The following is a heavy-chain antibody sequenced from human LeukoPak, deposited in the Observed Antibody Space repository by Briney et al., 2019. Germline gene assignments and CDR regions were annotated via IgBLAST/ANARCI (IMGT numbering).Heavy chain of an antibody. CDR1: VFTFSSYS. D-gene: IGHD6-19*01. CDR3: AREIAVADY. V-gene: IGHV3-48*01. J-gene: IGHJ4*02. Sequence: GGSLRLSCAASVFTFSSYSMKWVRQAPGRGLEWVSYISSSSSTIYYADSVEGRFTISRDNAKNSLYLQMNSLRAEDTAVYYCAREIAVADYWGQGTLVTVSS. CDR2: ISSSSSTI.